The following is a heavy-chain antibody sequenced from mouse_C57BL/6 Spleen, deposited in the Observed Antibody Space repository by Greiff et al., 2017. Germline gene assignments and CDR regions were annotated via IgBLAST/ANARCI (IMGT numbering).Heavy chain of an antibody. D-gene: IGHD3-2*02. CDR1: GYAFSSSW. Sequence: VQLQQSGPELVKPGASVKISCKASGYAFSSSWMNWVKQRPGKGLEWIGRIYPGDGDTNYNGKFKGKATLTADKSSSTAYMQLSSLTSEDSAVCFCARTSSGHHYFDYWGQGTTLTVSS. CDR3: ARTSSGHHYFDY. V-gene: IGHV1-82*01. CDR2: IYPGDGDT. J-gene: IGHJ2*01.